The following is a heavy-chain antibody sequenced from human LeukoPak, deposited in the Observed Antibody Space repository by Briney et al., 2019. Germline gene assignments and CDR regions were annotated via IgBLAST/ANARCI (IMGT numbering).Heavy chain of an antibody. D-gene: IGHD3-22*01. CDR1: GGSISSHY. Sequence: SETLSLTCTVSGGSISSHYWSWIRQPPGKGLEWIGYIDYSGSTNYNPSLKSRVTISLDTSKTQFSLRLSSVTAADTALYYCARSDYRASGYYYFDSWGQGTLVSVSS. CDR2: IDYSGST. J-gene: IGHJ4*02. V-gene: IGHV4-59*11. CDR3: ARSDYRASGYYYFDS.